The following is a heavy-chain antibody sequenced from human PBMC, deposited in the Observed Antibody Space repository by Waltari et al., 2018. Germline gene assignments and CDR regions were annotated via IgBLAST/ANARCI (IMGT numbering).Heavy chain of an antibody. CDR2: ISGPAHET. V-gene: IGHV3-23*01. Sequence: EVRLLESGGALVQPGGSLRLSCPASGFPFGHYYMIWVRQAPGRGLEWVSTISGPAHETVYADSVKGRFTISRDNSKTTLYLQMNSLRVEDTAMYYCANYGQLPSNGDYWGQGTLVTVSS. J-gene: IGHJ4*02. CDR1: GFPFGHYY. CDR3: ANYGQLPSNGDY. D-gene: IGHD1-1*01.